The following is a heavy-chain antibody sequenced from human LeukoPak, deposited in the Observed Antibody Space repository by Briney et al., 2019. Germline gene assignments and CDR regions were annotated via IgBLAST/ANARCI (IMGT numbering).Heavy chain of an antibody. CDR3: ARHYYDSSGYYYFSDY. CDR1: GFTFSSNS. V-gene: IGHV3-21*01. CDR2: ISSSSSYI. D-gene: IGHD3-22*01. J-gene: IGHJ4*02. Sequence: PGGSLRLSCAASGFTFSSNSMNWVRQAPGKGLEWVSSISSSSSYIYYADSVKGRFTISRDNAKNSLYLQMNSLRAEDTAVYYCARHYYDSSGYYYFSDYWGQGTLVTVSS.